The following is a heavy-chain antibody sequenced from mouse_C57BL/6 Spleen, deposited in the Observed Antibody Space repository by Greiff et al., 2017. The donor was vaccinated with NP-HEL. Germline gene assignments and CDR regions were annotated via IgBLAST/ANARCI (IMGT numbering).Heavy chain of an antibody. J-gene: IGHJ2*01. D-gene: IGHD1-2*01. CDR2: IYPGDGDT. CDR1: GYAFSSSW. Sequence: VQLQQSGPELVKPGASVKISCKASGYAFSSSWMNWVKQRPGKGLEWIGRIYPGDGDTNYNGKFKGKATLTADKSSSTAYMQLSSLTSEDSAVYFCARQATTAFDYWGQGTTLTVSS. V-gene: IGHV1-82*01. CDR3: ARQATTAFDY.